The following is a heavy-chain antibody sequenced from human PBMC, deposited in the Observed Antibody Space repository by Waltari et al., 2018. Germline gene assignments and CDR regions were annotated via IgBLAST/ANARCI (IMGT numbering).Heavy chain of an antibody. J-gene: IGHJ4*02. D-gene: IGHD3-3*01. Sequence: EVQLLESGGGLVQPGGSLRLSCAASGFTFSSYAMSWVRQAPGQGLGWVSAISGSVGSTDYADSVKGRFTIARDNSKNTLYLQMNSLRAEDTAVYYCAKDPLITIFGVVIIGYFDYWGQGTLVTVSS. CDR2: ISGSVGST. V-gene: IGHV3-23*01. CDR3: AKDPLITIFGVVIIGYFDY. CDR1: GFTFSSYA.